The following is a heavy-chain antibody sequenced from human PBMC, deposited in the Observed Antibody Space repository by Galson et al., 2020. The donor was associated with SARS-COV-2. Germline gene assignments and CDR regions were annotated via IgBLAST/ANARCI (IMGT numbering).Heavy chain of an antibody. V-gene: IGHV3-33*01. CDR3: ARRLGGYYGMDV. J-gene: IGHJ6*02. CDR2: IWYDGSNK. CDR1: GFTFSSYG. Sequence: PGGSLRLSCAASGFTFSSYGMHWVRRAPGKGLEWVAVIWYDGSNKYYADSVKGRFTISRDNSKNTLYLQMNSLRAEDTAVYYCARRLGGYYGMDVWGQGTTVTVSS. D-gene: IGHD3-16*01.